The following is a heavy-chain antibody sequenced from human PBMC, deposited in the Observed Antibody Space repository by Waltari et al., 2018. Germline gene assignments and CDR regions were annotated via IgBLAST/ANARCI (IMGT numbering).Heavy chain of an antibody. D-gene: IGHD1-26*01. Sequence: QVQLVQSGAEVKKPGSPVKVPCKASGGTFSSYAISWVGQAPGQGLEWMGGIIPIFGTANYAQKFQGRVTITTDESTSTAYMELSSLRSEDTAVYYCARGFFVPYSGSYSCAFDIWGQGTMVTVSS. CDR1: GGTFSSYA. V-gene: IGHV1-69*05. J-gene: IGHJ3*02. CDR3: ARGFFVPYSGSYSCAFDI. CDR2: IIPIFGTA.